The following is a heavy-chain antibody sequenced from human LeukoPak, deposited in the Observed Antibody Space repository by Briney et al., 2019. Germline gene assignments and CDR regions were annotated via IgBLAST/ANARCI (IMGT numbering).Heavy chain of an antibody. CDR2: ISGSGGGT. J-gene: IGHJ4*02. V-gene: IGHV3-23*01. D-gene: IGHD1-7*01. CDR3: AKAWNWNFPPGY. CDR1: GFTFSSYE. Sequence: AGGSLRLSCAASGFTFSSYEMNWVRQAPGKGLEWVSAISGSGGGTYYADSVKGRFTISRDNSKNTLYLQMNSLRAEDTAVYYCAKAWNWNFPPGYWGQGTLVTVSS.